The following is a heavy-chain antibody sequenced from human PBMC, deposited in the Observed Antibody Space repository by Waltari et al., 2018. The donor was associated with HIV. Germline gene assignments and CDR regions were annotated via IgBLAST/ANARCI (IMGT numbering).Heavy chain of an antibody. CDR3: ARRKGDYRTAFDI. V-gene: IGHV5-51*01. D-gene: IGHD4-17*01. J-gene: IGHJ3*02. Sequence: EEKLVQSGAEVKEPGESLKISCKSLGNNFAGYWVGWVRQMPGKGLEWMGGIFPGDSDAVYSPSFQGRVSMSTDSSISTVYLQWSSLRASDTAMYYCARRKGDYRTAFDIWGQGTMVTASS. CDR2: IFPGDSDA. CDR1: GNNFAGYW.